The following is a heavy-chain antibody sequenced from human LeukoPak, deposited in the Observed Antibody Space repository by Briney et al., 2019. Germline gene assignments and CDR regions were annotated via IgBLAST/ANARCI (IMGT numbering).Heavy chain of an antibody. CDR3: ARGGWVSYGFHDAFDI. V-gene: IGHV1-2*02. Sequence: ASVKVSCKASGYTFTGYYMHWVRQAPGQGLEWMGWINPNSGGTNYAQKFQGRVTMTRDTYISTAYMELSRLRSDDTAVYYCARGGWVSYGFHDAFDIWGQGTMVTVSS. J-gene: IGHJ3*02. CDR1: GYTFTGYY. D-gene: IGHD5-18*01. CDR2: INPNSGGT.